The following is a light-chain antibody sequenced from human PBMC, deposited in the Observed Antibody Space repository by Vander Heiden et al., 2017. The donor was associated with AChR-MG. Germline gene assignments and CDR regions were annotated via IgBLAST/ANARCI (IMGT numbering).Light chain of an antibody. Sequence: DFVMPQSPLSLPVTPGEPATISCRCSQSLLYSNGYNYLDWYLQKPGQSPQILIYLGSNRAPGVPDRFSGSGSGTDFTLKISRVEAEDVGVYYCRQTLQAPLTFGQGTKLEI. CDR2: LGS. V-gene: IGKV2-28*01. CDR3: RQTLQAPLT. J-gene: IGKJ2*01. CDR1: QSLLYSNGYNY.